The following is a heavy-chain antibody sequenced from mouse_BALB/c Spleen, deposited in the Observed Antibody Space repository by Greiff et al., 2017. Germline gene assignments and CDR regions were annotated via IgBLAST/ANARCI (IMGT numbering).Heavy chain of an antibody. J-gene: IGHJ4*01. CDR1: GFSFTSYG. CDR3: ARKGFDYDVDAMDY. V-gene: IGHV2-2*02. CDR2: IWSGGST. Sequence: VQLQQSGPGLVQPSQSLSITCTVSGFSFTSYGVHWVRQSPGKGLEWLGVIWSGGSTDYNAAFITRMSISKDNSKSQVFFKMNSLQANDTAIYYCARKGFDYDVDAMDYWGQGTSVTVSS. D-gene: IGHD2-4*01.